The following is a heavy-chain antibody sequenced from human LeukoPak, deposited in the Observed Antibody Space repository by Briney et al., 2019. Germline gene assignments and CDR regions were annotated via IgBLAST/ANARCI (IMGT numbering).Heavy chain of an antibody. V-gene: IGHV3-23*01. CDR3: AKDGGYSSGWGN. CDR1: EFSVGSNY. D-gene: IGHD6-19*01. Sequence: GGSLRLSCAASEFSVGSNYMTWVRQAPGKGLEWVSAISGSGGTTYYADSVKGRFTISRDNSKNTLYLQMNSLRAEDTAVYYCAKDGGYSSGWGNWGQGTLATVSS. J-gene: IGHJ4*02. CDR2: ISGSGGTT.